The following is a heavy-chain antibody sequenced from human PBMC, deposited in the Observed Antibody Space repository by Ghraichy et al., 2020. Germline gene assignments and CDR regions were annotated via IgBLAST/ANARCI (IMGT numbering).Heavy chain of an antibody. CDR3: AKYTGAAAERYFDY. CDR2: IQYDGSNK. J-gene: IGHJ4*02. D-gene: IGHD6-13*01. CDR1: GFTFSSYD. V-gene: IGHV3-30*02. Sequence: GGSLRLSCAASGFTFSSYDMHWVRQAPGKGLEWVAFIQYDGSNKYYADSVKGRFTISRDNSKNTLYLQMNSLRAEDTAVYYCAKYTGAAAERYFDYWGQGTLVTVSS.